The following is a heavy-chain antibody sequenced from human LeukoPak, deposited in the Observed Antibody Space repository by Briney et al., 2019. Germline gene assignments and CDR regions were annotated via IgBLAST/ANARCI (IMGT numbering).Heavy chain of an antibody. V-gene: IGHV3-30*18. CDR1: GFTFSDYN. Sequence: PGGSLRLSCAASGFTFSDYNMNWVRQAPGKGLEWVAVISYDGSNEYYGDSVKGRFTISRDNSKNTLYLQVDSLRAEDTAIYYCAKVRWDNSGWYYLDSWGQGTLVTVSS. J-gene: IGHJ4*02. D-gene: IGHD6-19*01. CDR3: AKVRWDNSGWYYLDS. CDR2: ISYDGSNE.